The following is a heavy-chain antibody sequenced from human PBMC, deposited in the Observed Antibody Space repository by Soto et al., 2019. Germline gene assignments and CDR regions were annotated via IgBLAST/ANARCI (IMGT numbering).Heavy chain of an antibody. CDR3: ARDVYQMLLGDSEY. Sequence: ASVKVSCKASGYTFTSYGISWVRQAPGQGLEWMGWISAYNGNTNYAQKLQGRVTMTTDTSTSTAYMELRSLRSDDTAVYYCARDVYQMLLGDSEYWGQGTLVNVSS. J-gene: IGHJ4*02. CDR1: GYTFTSYG. V-gene: IGHV1-18*01. CDR2: ISAYNGNT. D-gene: IGHD2-2*01.